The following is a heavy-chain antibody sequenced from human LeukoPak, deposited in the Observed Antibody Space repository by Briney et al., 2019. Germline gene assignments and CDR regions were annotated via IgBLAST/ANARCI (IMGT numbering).Heavy chain of an antibody. CDR1: GFTFSSYS. Sequence: GGSVRLSCAASGFTFSSYSMNWVRQAPGKGLEWVSSISSSSSYIYYADSVKGRFTISRDNAKNSLYLQMNSLRAEDTAVYYCATLTGYYNVAVDYWGQGTLVTVSS. V-gene: IGHV3-21*01. J-gene: IGHJ4*02. CDR3: ATLTGYYNVAVDY. CDR2: ISSSSSYI. D-gene: IGHD3-9*01.